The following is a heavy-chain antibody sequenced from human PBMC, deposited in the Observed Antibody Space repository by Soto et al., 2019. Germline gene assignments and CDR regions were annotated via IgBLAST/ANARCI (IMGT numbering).Heavy chain of an antibody. V-gene: IGHV4-30-2*01. CDR1: GGSISSGGYS. J-gene: IGHJ4*02. Sequence: SETLSLTCAVSGGSISSGGYSWSWIRQPPGKGLEWIGYMYHSGSTYYNPSLKSRVTISIDRSKNQFSLKLSSVTAAAPAVYYCARGPDYWGQGILVTVSS. CDR3: ARGPDY. CDR2: MYHSGST.